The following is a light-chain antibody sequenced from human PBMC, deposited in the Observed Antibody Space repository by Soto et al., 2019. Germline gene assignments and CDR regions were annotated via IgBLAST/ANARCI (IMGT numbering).Light chain of an antibody. CDR1: QSVSSSY. J-gene: IGKJ2*01. CDR3: QQYGSSPQT. Sequence: EIVLTQSPGTLSLSPGKRATLSCRASQSVSSSYLAWYQQKLGQAPRLLIYGASSRATGIPDRFSGSGSGTDFTLTISRLEPEDFAVYYCQQYGSSPQTFGQGTKLEIK. CDR2: GAS. V-gene: IGKV3-20*01.